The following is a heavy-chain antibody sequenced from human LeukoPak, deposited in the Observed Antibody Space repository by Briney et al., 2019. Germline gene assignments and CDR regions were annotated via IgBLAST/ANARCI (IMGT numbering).Heavy chain of an antibody. CDR3: ASSDYDSSGYFSFDY. J-gene: IGHJ4*02. D-gene: IGHD3-22*01. CDR2: ISYDGSNK. CDR1: GFTFSSYA. V-gene: IGHV3-30-3*01. Sequence: GRSLRLSCAASGFTFSSYAMHWVRQAPGKGLEWVAVISYDGSNKYYADSVKGRFTISRDNSKNTLYLQMNSLRAEDTAVYYCASSDYDSSGYFSFDYWGQGTLVTVSS.